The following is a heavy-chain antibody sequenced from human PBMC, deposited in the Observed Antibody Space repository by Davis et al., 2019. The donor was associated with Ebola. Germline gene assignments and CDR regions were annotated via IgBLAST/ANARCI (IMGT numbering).Heavy chain of an antibody. CDR1: GGSISSSSYY. CDR3: EGGYSQDTHAFDI. CDR2: IYYSGST. Sequence: PGGSLRLSCTVSGGSISSSSYYWGWIRQPPGKGLEWIGSIYYSGSTYYNPSLKSRVTISVDTSKNQFSLKLSSVTAADTAVYYCEGGYSQDTHAFDIWGQGTMVTVSS. V-gene: IGHV4-39*01. J-gene: IGHJ3*02. D-gene: IGHD3-22*01.